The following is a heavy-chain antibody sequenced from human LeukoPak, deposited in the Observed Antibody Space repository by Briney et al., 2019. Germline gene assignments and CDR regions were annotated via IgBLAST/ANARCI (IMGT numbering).Heavy chain of an antibody. CDR1: GFTFSSYA. CDR3: AATFFFDSGGYSPYYFDY. V-gene: IGHV3-23*01. D-gene: IGHD3-22*01. J-gene: IGHJ4*02. CDR2: ISVSGGST. Sequence: PGGSLRLSCAASGFTFSSYAMGWVRQAPGGGLEWVSAISVSGGSTYYADSVKGRFTISRDNSKNTLYLQMNSLRAEDTAKYYCAATFFFDSGGYSPYYFDYWGQGTLVTVSS.